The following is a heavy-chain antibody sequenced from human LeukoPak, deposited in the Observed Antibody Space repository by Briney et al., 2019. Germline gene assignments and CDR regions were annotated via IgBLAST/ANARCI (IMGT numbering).Heavy chain of an antibody. CDR1: GFTFDDYG. J-gene: IGHJ4*02. CDR3: ARATRCNWNYGGLDY. CDR2: INWNGGST. Sequence: GGSLRLSCAASGFTFDDYGMSWARQAPGKGLEWVSGINWNGGSTGYADSVKGRFTISRDNAKNSLYLQMNSLRAEDTALYYCARATRCNWNYGGLDYWGQGTLVTVSS. D-gene: IGHD1-7*01. V-gene: IGHV3-20*04.